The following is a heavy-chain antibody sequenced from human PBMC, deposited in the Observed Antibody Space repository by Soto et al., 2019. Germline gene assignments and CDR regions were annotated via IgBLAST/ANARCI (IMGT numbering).Heavy chain of an antibody. J-gene: IGHJ4*02. D-gene: IGHD3-10*01. CDR2: ISYDGSNK. CDR3: ARGALWFGELAPFDY. V-gene: IGHV3-30-3*01. CDR1: GFTFSSYA. Sequence: GGSLRLSCAASGFTFSSYAMHWARQAPGKGLEWVAVISYDGSNKYYADSVKGRFTISRDNSKNTLYLQMNSLRAEDTAVYYCARGALWFGELAPFDYWGQGTLVTVSS.